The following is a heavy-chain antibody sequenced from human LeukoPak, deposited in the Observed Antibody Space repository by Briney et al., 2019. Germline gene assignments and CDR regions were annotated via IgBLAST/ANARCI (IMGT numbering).Heavy chain of an antibody. D-gene: IGHD7-27*01. Sequence: GGSLRLSCAASGFTFSSYAMHWVRQAPGKGLEWVAVISYDGSNKYYADSVKGRFTISRDNSKNTLDLQMNSLRAEDTAVYYCAKGWGSQSFFDYWGQGALVTVSS. J-gene: IGHJ4*02. V-gene: IGHV3-30-3*01. CDR1: GFTFSSYA. CDR3: AKGWGSQSFFDY. CDR2: ISYDGSNK.